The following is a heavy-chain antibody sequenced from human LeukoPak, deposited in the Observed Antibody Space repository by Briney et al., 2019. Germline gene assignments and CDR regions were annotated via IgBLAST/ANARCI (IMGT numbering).Heavy chain of an antibody. Sequence: PSETLSLTCTVSGGSISSSSYDSGWIRQPPGKGLEWIGSIYYSGSTYYNPSLKCRVTISVDTSKNQFSLKLSSVTAADTAVYYCARRGSLNWFDPWGQGTLVTVSS. CDR3: ARRGSLNWFDP. V-gene: IGHV4-39*01. J-gene: IGHJ5*02. D-gene: IGHD3-16*01. CDR2: IYYSGST. CDR1: GGSISSSSYD.